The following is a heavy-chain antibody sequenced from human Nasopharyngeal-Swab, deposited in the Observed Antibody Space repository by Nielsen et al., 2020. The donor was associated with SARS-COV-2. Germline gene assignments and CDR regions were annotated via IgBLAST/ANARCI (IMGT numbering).Heavy chain of an antibody. J-gene: IGHJ4*02. CDR3: ARDLSGYWVSFDY. D-gene: IGHD5-12*01. CDR2: ISSSSSYI. Sequence: VRQAPGKGLEWVSSISSSSSYIYYADSVKGRFTISRDNAKNSLYLQMNSLRDEDKAGYDCARDLSGYWVSFDYWGQGTLVTVSS. V-gene: IGHV3-21*01.